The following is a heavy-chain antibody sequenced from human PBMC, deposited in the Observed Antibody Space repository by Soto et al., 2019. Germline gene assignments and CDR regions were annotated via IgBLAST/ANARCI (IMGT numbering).Heavy chain of an antibody. CDR2: IYWDDDK. V-gene: IGHV2-5*02. CDR3: AHIPPHSITMVRGVIIRHYYFDY. Sequence: QITLKESGPTLVKPTQTLTLTCTFSGFSLSTSGVGVGWIRQPPGKALEWLALIYWDDDKRYSPSLKSRLTITKDTSKNQVVLTMTNMDPVDTATYYCAHIPPHSITMVRGVIIRHYYFDYWGQGTLVTVSS. D-gene: IGHD3-10*01. J-gene: IGHJ4*02. CDR1: GFSLSTSGVG.